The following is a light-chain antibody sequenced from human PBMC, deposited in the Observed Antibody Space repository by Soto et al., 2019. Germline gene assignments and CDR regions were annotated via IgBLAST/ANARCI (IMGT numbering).Light chain of an antibody. V-gene: IGLV2-14*01. CDR2: DVS. CDR3: SSYTSSSTPYV. CDR1: SSDVGGYKY. J-gene: IGLJ1*01. Sequence: QSALTQPASVSGSPXQSITXXCTGTSSDVGGYKYVSWYQQHPGKAPKLMIYDVSNRPSGVSNRFSGSKSGNTASLTISGLQAEDEADYYCSSYTSSSTPYVFGTGTKLTVL.